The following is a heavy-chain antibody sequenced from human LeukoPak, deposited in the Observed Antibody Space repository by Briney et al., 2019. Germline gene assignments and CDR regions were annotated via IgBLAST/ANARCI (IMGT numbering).Heavy chain of an antibody. D-gene: IGHD1-1*01. CDR1: GGSISNYY. CDR3: ARDRLQLQS. V-gene: IGHV4-59*01. J-gene: IGHJ5*02. Sequence: SESLSLTCTVSGGSISNYYWNWIRQPPGKGLEWIGYIYYTGNTNYNPSLKSRVTISVDTSKNQFSLKLSSVTAADTAVYYCARDRLQLQSWGQGTLVTVSS. CDR2: IYYTGNT.